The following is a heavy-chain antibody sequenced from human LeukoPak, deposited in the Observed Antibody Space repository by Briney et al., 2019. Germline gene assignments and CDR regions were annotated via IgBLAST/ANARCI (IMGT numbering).Heavy chain of an antibody. Sequence: GGSLRLSCAASGFTFSSYGMHWVRQAPGKGLEWVAVISYDGSNKYYADSVKGRFTISRDNSKNTLYLQMNRLRAEDTAVYYCAKDRESVEPAAIDYWGQGTLVTVSS. CDR1: GFTFSSYG. CDR3: AKDRESVEPAAIDY. J-gene: IGHJ4*02. CDR2: ISYDGSNK. V-gene: IGHV3-30*18. D-gene: IGHD2-2*01.